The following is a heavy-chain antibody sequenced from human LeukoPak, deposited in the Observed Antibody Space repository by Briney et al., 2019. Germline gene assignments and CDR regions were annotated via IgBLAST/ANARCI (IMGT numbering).Heavy chain of an antibody. J-gene: IGHJ4*02. CDR3: AKDTFGELSDY. Sequence: ETLSLTCAVYGGSFSGYYWSWVRQAPGKGLEWVSSISCSGGSTYYADSVKGRFTISRDNSKNTLYLQMNSLRAEDTAVYYCAKDTFGELSDYWGQGTLVTVSS. V-gene: IGHV3-23*01. CDR1: GGSFSGYY. CDR2: ISCSGGST. D-gene: IGHD3-10*01.